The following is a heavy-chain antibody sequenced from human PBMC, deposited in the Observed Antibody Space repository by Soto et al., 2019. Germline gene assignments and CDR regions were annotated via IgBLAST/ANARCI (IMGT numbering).Heavy chain of an antibody. Sequence: ASVKVSCQASGYTFTTYGISWVRQAPGQGLEWMGWISAYNGNTNYAQSFQGRVTMTTDTSTSTAYMELRNLRFDDTAVYYCARDRGITVFDWFDPWGQGTLVTVSS. CDR3: ARDRGITVFDWFDP. V-gene: IGHV1-18*01. D-gene: IGHD3-3*01. J-gene: IGHJ5*02. CDR1: GYTFTTYG. CDR2: ISAYNGNT.